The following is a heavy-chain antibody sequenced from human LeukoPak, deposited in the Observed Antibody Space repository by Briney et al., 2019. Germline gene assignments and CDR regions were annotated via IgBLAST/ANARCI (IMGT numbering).Heavy chain of an antibody. V-gene: IGHV3-21*01. CDR1: GFTFSSYA. CDR2: ISRGSSYI. Sequence: GGSLRLSCAASGFTFSSYAMSWVRQAPGKGLEWVSSISRGSSYIYYADSVKGRFTISRDNAKNSLYLQMNSLRAADTAVYYCARDSGSYYEEYYFDYWGQGTLVTVSS. J-gene: IGHJ4*02. CDR3: ARDSGSYYEEYYFDY. D-gene: IGHD1-26*01.